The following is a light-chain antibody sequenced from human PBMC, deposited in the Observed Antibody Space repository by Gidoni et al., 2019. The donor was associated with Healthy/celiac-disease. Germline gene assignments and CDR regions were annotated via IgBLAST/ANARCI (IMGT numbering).Light chain of an antibody. CDR2: DAS. V-gene: IGKV3-11*01. Sequence: EIVLTQYPATLSLSPGERATLSCRASQSVSSYLAWYQQKPGQAPRLLIYDASKRATGIPARFSGSGSGTDFPLTISSLEPEDFAVYYCQQRSNWPPALTFGGXTKVEIK. CDR3: QQRSNWPPALT. J-gene: IGKJ4*01. CDR1: QSVSSY.